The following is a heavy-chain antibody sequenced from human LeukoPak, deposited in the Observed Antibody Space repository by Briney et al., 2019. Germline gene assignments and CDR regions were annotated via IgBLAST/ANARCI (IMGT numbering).Heavy chain of an antibody. J-gene: IGHJ4*02. CDR3: VSEGFYESGSLPTFYFDY. D-gene: IGHD3-10*01. CDR2: ISSDVNIK. Sequence: GGSLRLSCAASGFDFHNYVIHWVRQAPGKGLEWVAVISSDVNIKYYADTVKGRFTISRDSSSKMVSLQMNSLGTEDTAVYYCVSEGFYESGSLPTFYFDYWGQGTLVTVSS. CDR1: GFDFHNYV. V-gene: IGHV3-30-3*01.